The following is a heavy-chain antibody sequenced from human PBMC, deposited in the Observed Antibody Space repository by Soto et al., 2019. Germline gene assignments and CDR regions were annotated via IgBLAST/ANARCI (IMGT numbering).Heavy chain of an antibody. D-gene: IGHD4-17*01. J-gene: IGHJ4*02. CDR3: ARGDYGGREDY. CDR1: GGSLSSYY. CDR2: IYYSGST. V-gene: IGHV4-59*01. Sequence: SETLSLTCTVSGGSLSSYYWSWIRQPPAKGLEWIGYIYYSGSTNYNPSLKSRVTISVDTSKNQFSLKLSSVTAADTAVYYCARGDYGGREDYWGQGTLVTVSS.